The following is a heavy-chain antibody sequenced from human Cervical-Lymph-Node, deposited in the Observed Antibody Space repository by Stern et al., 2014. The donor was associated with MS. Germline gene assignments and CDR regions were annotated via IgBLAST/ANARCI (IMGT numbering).Heavy chain of an antibody. Sequence: QVQLVESGGGVVQPGRSLRVSCVASGFTFSSHAMHWVRQAPGKGLEWVAIIPLDGIDSCYADSVKGRFTVSRDNSKKTLYLQMNSLRAEDTAVYYCARDRRLQSPYGMDVWGQGTTVIVSS. CDR3: ARDRRLQSPYGMDV. D-gene: IGHD4-11*01. V-gene: IGHV3-30*04. J-gene: IGHJ6*02. CDR1: GFTFSSHA. CDR2: IPLDGIDS.